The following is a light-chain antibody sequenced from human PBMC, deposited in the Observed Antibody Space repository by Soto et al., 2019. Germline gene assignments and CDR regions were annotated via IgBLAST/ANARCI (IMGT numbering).Light chain of an antibody. CDR2: EVS. CDR3: SSYTSSSTPVV. Sequence: QSALTQPASVSGSPGQSITISCTGTSSDVGGYNYVSWYQQHPGKAPKLIIYEVSNRPSGVSNRFSGSKSGNTASLTISGLQAEDEADYYCSSYTSSSTPVVFGTGTKLTVL. V-gene: IGLV2-14*01. CDR1: SSDVGGYNY. J-gene: IGLJ1*01.